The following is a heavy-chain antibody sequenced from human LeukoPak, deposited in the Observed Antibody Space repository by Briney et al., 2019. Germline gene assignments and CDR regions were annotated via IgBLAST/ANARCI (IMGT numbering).Heavy chain of an antibody. D-gene: IGHD2-21*01. CDR1: GFTVSSNY. CDR2: IYSGGST. V-gene: IGHV3-53*01. CDR3: ARQVLVRGAFDI. J-gene: IGHJ3*02. Sequence: GGSLRLSCAASGFTVSSNYMSWVRQAPGKGLEWVSVIYSGGSTYYADSVKGRFTISRDNSKNTLYLQVNSLRAEDTAVYYCARQVLVRGAFDIWGQGTMVTVSS.